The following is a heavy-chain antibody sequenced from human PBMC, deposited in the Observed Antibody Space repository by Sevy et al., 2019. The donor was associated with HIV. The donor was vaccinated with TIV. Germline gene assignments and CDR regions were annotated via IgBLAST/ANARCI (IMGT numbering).Heavy chain of an antibody. V-gene: IGHV3-7*01. J-gene: IGHJ4*02. CDR1: GFTFSSYW. D-gene: IGHD1-7*01. Sequence: GGSLRLSCAASGFTFSSYWMSWVRQAPGKGLEWVANIKQDGSEKYYVDTVKGRFTISGDNAKNSLYLQMNSLRAEDTAVYYCAKITGTLAFDYWGQGTLVTVSS. CDR2: IKQDGSEK. CDR3: AKITGTLAFDY.